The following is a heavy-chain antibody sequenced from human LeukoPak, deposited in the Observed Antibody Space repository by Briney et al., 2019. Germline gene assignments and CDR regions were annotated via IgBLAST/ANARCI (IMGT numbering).Heavy chain of an antibody. Sequence: VKVSCKASGGTFSSYTISWVRQAPGQGLEWMGRIIPILGIANYAQKFQGRVTITADRSTSTAYMELSSLRSEDTAVYYCARTERGGYSYGPDYWGQGTLVTVSS. D-gene: IGHD5-18*01. J-gene: IGHJ4*02. CDR1: GGTFSSYT. CDR2: IIPILGIA. V-gene: IGHV1-69*02. CDR3: ARTERGGYSYGPDY.